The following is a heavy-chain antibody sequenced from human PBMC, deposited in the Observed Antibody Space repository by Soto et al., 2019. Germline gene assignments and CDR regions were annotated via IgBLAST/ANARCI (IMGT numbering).Heavy chain of an antibody. CDR2: ISAYNGNT. CDR3: ARTWTDFWSGYYHFDY. J-gene: IGHJ4*02. D-gene: IGHD3-3*01. CDR1: GYTFTSYG. Sequence: ASVKVSCKASGYTFTSYGISWVRQAPGQGLEWMGWISAYNGNTNYAQKLQGRVTMTTDTSTSTAYMELRSLRSDDTAVYYCARTWTDFWSGYYHFDYWGLGTLVTVSS. V-gene: IGHV1-18*01.